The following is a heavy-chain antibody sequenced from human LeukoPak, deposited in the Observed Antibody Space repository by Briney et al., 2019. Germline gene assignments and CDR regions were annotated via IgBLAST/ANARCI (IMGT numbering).Heavy chain of an antibody. D-gene: IGHD6-13*01. CDR2: IRSKANSYAT. J-gene: IGHJ6*03. V-gene: IGHV3-73*01. CDR3: TRRQLSPTGYYYYMDV. CDR1: GFTFSGSA. Sequence: GGSLRLSCAASGFTFSGSAMHWVRQASGKGLEWVGRIRSKANSYATAYAASVKGRFTISRDDSKNTAYLQMNSLKTEDTAVYYCTRRQLSPTGYYYYMDVWGKGTTVTVSS.